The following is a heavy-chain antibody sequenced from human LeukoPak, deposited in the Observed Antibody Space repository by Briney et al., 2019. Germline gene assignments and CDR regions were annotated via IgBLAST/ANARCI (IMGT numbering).Heavy chain of an antibody. D-gene: IGHD3-22*01. J-gene: IGHJ4*02. CDR2: INPNSGGT. V-gene: IGHV1-2*02. CDR3: ARDGDYYDSSGSLDY. Sequence: GASVKVSCKASGYTFTGYYMHWVRQAPGQGLEWMGWINPNSGGTNYAQKFQGRVTMTRDTSTSTVYMELSSLRSEDTAVYYCARDGDYYDSSGSLDYWGQGTLVTVSS. CDR1: GYTFTGYY.